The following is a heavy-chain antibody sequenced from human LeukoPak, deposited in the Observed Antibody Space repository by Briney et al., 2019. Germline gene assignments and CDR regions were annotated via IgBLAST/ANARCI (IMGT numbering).Heavy chain of an antibody. J-gene: IGHJ5*02. CDR2: ISGSGGST. V-gene: IGHV3-23*01. D-gene: IGHD2-21*02. CDR3: AKGWYRCGGDCSQNWFDP. Sequence: GGSLRLSCAASGFTFSSYAMSWVRQAPGKGLEWVSAISGSGGSTYYADSVKGRFTISRDNSKNTLYLQMNSLRAEDTAVYCCAKGWYRCGGDCSQNWFDPWGQGTLVTVSS. CDR1: GFTFSSYA.